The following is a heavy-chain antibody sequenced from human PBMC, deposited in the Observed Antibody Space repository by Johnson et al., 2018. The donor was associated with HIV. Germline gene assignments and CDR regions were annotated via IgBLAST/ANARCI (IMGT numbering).Heavy chain of an antibody. Sequence: VQLVESGGGVVRPGGSLRLSCAASGFSFDEDDMSWVRQSPGKGLEWVSGINWSGDTTGYADSVKGRFTISRDNAKNSLYLQMNSLRVDDTALYYCVRAWQSGITMIAQGGFDVWGQGTMVIVSS. D-gene: IGHD3-22*01. CDR3: VRAWQSGITMIAQGGFDV. V-gene: IGHV3-20*04. CDR1: GFSFDEDD. CDR2: INWSGDTT. J-gene: IGHJ3*01.